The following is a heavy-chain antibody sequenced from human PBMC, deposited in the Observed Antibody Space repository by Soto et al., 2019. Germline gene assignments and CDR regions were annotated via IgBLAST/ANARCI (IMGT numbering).Heavy chain of an antibody. CDR3: ARRGSQWYGGAFDI. CDR2: IFYSGST. CDR1: GGSISNYY. V-gene: IGHV4-59*08. J-gene: IGHJ3*02. D-gene: IGHD2-15*01. Sequence: QVQLQESGPGLVKPSETLSLTCTVSGGSISNYYWSWIRQPPGKGLECIGYIFYSGSTNYNPSLKSRVTISVDTSKNQFSLRLSSVTAADTAVYYCARRGSQWYGGAFDIWGQGTVVTVSS.